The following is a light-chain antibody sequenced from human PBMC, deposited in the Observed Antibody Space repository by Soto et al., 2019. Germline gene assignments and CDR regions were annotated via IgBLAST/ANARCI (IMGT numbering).Light chain of an antibody. V-gene: IGKV3-20*01. CDR2: GAS. J-gene: IGKJ5*01. CDR3: QQYVISVT. Sequence: EIVFTQSPGPLFLYPGERATISCRETQSVRSSYLDWSQQKPRQAPRLLIYGASSRATGIPDRLGGSGSGTDFTITISRLEPQDYALDYCQQYVISVTFRRGTRLEIK. CDR1: QSVRSSY.